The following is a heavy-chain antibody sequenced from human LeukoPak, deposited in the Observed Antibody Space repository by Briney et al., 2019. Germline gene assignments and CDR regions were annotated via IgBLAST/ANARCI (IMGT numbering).Heavy chain of an antibody. CDR1: GFTFSSYG. J-gene: IGHJ6*02. CDR3: AKDFSYRRHYYYGMDV. CDR2: ISYDGSNK. D-gene: IGHD3-16*02. V-gene: IGHV3-30*18. Sequence: GGSLRLSCAASGFTFSSYGMHWVRQAPGKGLEWVAVISYDGSNKYYADSMKGRFTISRDNSKNTLYLQMNSLRAEDTAVYYCAKDFSYRRHYYYGMDVWGQGTTVTVSS.